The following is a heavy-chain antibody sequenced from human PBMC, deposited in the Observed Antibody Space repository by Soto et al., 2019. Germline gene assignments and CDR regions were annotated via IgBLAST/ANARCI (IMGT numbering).Heavy chain of an antibody. D-gene: IGHD6-19*01. CDR1: GYTFTSYG. CDR3: ARKFSGGNPRSGWFNWFDP. J-gene: IGHJ5*02. V-gene: IGHV1-18*01. CDR2: ISAYNGNT. Sequence: ASVKVSCKASGYTFTSYGISWVRQAPGQGLEWMGWISAYNGNTNYAQKLQGRVTMTTDTSTSTAYMELRSLRSGDTAVYYCARKFSGGNPRSGWFNWFDPWGQATLVTVSS.